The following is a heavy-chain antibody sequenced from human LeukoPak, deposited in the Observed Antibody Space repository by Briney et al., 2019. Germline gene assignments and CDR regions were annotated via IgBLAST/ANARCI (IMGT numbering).Heavy chain of an antibody. D-gene: IGHD3-22*01. CDR3: ARDDSSGYYG. CDR1: GGSFSGYY. J-gene: IGHJ4*02. CDR2: INHSGST. Sequence: PSETLSLTCAVYGGSFSGYYWSWIRQPPGKGLEWIGEINHSGSTNYNPSLKSRVTISVDTSKNQFSLKLSSVTAADTAVYYCARDDSSGYYGWGQGTLVTVSS. V-gene: IGHV4-34*09.